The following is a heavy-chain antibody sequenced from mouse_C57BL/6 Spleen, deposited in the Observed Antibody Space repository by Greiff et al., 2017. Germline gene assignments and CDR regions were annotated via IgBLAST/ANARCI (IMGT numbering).Heavy chain of an antibody. J-gene: IGHJ1*03. Sequence: EVQGVESGEGLVKPGGSLKLSCAASGFTFSSYAMSWVRPTPETRLEWVAYISSGGEYIYYADTVKGRFTISRDNARNTLYLQMSSLKSEDTAMYYCTRDLGYWYFDVWGTGTTVTVSS. CDR2: ISSGGEYI. CDR1: GFTFSSYA. CDR3: TRDLGYWYFDV. D-gene: IGHD4-1*01. V-gene: IGHV5-9-1*02.